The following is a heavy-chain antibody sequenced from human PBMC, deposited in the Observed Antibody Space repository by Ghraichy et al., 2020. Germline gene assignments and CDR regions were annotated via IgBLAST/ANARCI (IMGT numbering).Heavy chain of an antibody. J-gene: IGHJ3*02. CDR2: INPTTGIT. CDR1: VGSFSGYY. V-gene: IGHV4-34*01. D-gene: IGHD2-21*01. CDR3: ARRRELWSAAEGDAFDM. Sequence: ESLNISCAVYVGSFSGYYWSWIRQPPGKGLEWIGEINPTTGITNNSPSLKSRLTMLDTSKNQFSLTLKSVTAADTAVYYCARRRELWSAAEGDAFDMWSQGTMVTVPS.